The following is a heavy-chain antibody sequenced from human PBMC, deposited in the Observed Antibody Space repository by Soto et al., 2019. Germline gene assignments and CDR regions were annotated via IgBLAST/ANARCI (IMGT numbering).Heavy chain of an antibody. CDR2: LNNDETTT. CDR1: GFAFRSYW. Sequence: EVQLVESGGGLVQPGGSLRLSCAASGFAFRSYWMHWVRQVPGKGLVWVSRLNNDETTTNYADSVKGRFTISRDNAENTLHLQMIRLRVEDTAVYYCASGVVGGVIVHWGQGTLVTVSS. CDR3: ASGVVGGVIVH. V-gene: IGHV3-74*01. J-gene: IGHJ5*02. D-gene: IGHD3-16*01.